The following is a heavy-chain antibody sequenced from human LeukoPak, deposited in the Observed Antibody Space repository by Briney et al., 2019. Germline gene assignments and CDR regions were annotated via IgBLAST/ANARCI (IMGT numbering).Heavy chain of an antibody. CDR1: GGSISSGGYS. J-gene: IGHJ4*02. Sequence: PSQTLSLTCAVSGGSISSGGYSWSWIRQPPGKGLEWIGYIYYSGSTNYNPSLKSRVTISVDTSKNQFSLKLSSVTAADTAVYYCARVRPGYSFYFDYWGQGTLVTVSS. CDR2: IYYSGST. CDR3: ARVRPGYSFYFDY. V-gene: IGHV4-61*08. D-gene: IGHD3-9*01.